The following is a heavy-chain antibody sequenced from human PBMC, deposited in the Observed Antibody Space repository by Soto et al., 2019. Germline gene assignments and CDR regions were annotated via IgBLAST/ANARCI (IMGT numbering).Heavy chain of an antibody. V-gene: IGHV4-31*03. Sequence: PSETLSLTCTVSGGSISRGGYYWSWIRQHPGKGLEWIGYIYYSGSTYYNPSLKSRVTISVDTSKNQFSLKLSSVTAADTAVYYCARERTVTIYYYYYYMDVWGKGTTVTVSS. D-gene: IGHD3-3*01. CDR3: ARERTVTIYYYYYYMDV. CDR2: IYYSGST. CDR1: GGSISRGGYY. J-gene: IGHJ6*03.